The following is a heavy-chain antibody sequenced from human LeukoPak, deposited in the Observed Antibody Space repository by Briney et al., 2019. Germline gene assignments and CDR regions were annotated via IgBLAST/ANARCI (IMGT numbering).Heavy chain of an antibody. J-gene: IGHJ4*02. Sequence: ASVKVSCKASGYTFTSYDINWVRQATGQGLEWMGRMNPNSGNTGYAQKFQGRVTMTRNTSIGTAYMELSSLRSEDTAVYYCARGSWFGEYTFDYWGQGTLVTVSS. CDR2: MNPNSGNT. D-gene: IGHD3-10*01. CDR3: ARGSWFGEYTFDY. V-gene: IGHV1-8*01. CDR1: GYTFTSYD.